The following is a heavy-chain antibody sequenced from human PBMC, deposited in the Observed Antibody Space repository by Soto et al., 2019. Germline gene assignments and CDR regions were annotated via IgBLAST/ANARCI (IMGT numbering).Heavy chain of an antibody. CDR3: ARVPGP. J-gene: IGHJ5*02. CDR1: GDSISSGDYY. CDR2: IYYSGNT. V-gene: IGHV4-30-4*01. Sequence: SETLSLTCTVSGDSISSGDYYWSWIRQPPGKGLEWIGCIYYSGNTYYKPSLKSRFSISVDTSKNQFSLQLSSVTAADTAVYYCARVPGPWGQGTLVTVSS.